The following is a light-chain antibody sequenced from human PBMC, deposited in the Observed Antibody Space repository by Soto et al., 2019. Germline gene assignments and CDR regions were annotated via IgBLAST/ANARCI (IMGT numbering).Light chain of an antibody. Sequence: QSVLTQPASVSGSPGQSITISCTGTSSDVGDYNYVSWYQHHPGKAPKLIIYEVRNRPSGVPNRFSGSKSGNTASLTISGLQAEDEAEYYCSSYTNINTRACVFGTGTKVTVL. CDR3: SSYTNINTRACV. J-gene: IGLJ1*01. V-gene: IGLV2-14*01. CDR1: SSDVGDYNY. CDR2: EVR.